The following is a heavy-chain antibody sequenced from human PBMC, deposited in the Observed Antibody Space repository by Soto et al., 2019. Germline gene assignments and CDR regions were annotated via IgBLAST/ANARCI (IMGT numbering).Heavy chain of an antibody. CDR2: ISAYNGDT. Sequence: QVQLVQSGAEVKKPGASVKVSCKTSGYTFNTYGISWVRQAPGQGLEWMGWISAYNGDTNYAQKLQGRVTMTTATSTSTAYMELRSLRSDDTAVYYCARDRAAQQGQQQGQLHHCGQGTLVTVSS. V-gene: IGHV1-18*01. D-gene: IGHD6-13*01. J-gene: IGHJ1*01. CDR1: GYTFNTYG. CDR3: ARDRAAQQGQQQGQLHH.